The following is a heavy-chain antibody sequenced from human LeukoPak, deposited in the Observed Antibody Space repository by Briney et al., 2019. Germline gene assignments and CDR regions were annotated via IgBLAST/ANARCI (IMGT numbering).Heavy chain of an antibody. CDR1: GFTFSSYA. J-gene: IGHJ4*02. CDR3: ARDEGYYDSSGYYYY. Sequence: PGGSLRLSCAASGFTFSSYAMHWVRQAPGKGLEWVAVISYDGSNKYYADSVKGRFTISRDNSKNTPYLQMNSLRAEDTAVYYCARDEGYYDSSGYYYYWGQGTLVTVSS. CDR2: ISYDGSNK. V-gene: IGHV3-30-3*01. D-gene: IGHD3-22*01.